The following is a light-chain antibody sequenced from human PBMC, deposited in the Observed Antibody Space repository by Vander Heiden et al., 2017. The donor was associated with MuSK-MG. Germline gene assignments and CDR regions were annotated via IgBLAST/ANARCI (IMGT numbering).Light chain of an antibody. V-gene: IGKV1-9*01. CDR1: QGISSY. CDR2: AAS. CDR3: QQLNSYPQT. J-gene: IGKJ1*01. Sequence: DIQLTQSPSFLSASVGDRVTITCRASQGISSYLAWYQQKPGKAPKLLIYAASTLQSGVPSRFSGSASGTEFTLTISSLHPEDFTTYYCQQLNSYPQTFGQGTKVEIK.